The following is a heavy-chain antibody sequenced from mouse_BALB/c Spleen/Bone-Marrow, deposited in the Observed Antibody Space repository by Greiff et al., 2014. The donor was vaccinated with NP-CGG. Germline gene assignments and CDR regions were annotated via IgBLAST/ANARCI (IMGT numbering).Heavy chain of an antibody. CDR2: IDPANGNT. J-gene: IGHJ3*01. D-gene: IGHD1-1*01. CDR1: GFNIKDTY. CDR3: ANYYYGSSLFAY. Sequence: EVKLQESGAELVKPGASVKLSCTASGFNIKDTYMHWVKQRPEQGLEWIGRIDPANGNTKYDPKFQGKATITADTSSSTAYLQLSSLTSEDTAVYYCANYYYGSSLFAYWGQGTLVTVSA. V-gene: IGHV14-3*02.